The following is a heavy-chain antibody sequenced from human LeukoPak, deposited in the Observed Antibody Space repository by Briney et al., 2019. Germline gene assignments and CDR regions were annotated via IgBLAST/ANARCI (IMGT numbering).Heavy chain of an antibody. CDR1: GFSFSSYS. CDR3: ARERETGDRYSSGD. V-gene: IGHV3-21*01. D-gene: IGHD6-19*01. CDR2: ISRSSSDI. J-gene: IGHJ4*02. Sequence: GGSLRLSCVGSGFSFSSYSFNWVRQAPGKGLEWVSCISRSSSDIYYADSVKGRFTISRVNAKNSLYLQMNSLRAEDTAVYYCARERETGDRYSSGDWGQGTLVTVSS.